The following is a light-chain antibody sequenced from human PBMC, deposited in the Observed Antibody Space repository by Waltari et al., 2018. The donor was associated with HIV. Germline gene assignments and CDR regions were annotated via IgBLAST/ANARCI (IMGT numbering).Light chain of an antibody. V-gene: IGLV3-21*02. CDR3: QVWDGGSDPPGV. J-gene: IGLJ3*02. Sequence: SYVLTQPPSVSVAPGQTARITCGGNNIAAIKSVHWYRKSPGQAPVLVVYDDRDRPSGIPDRFSGSSSGDTATLTISRAEAGDEADYYCQVWDGGSDPPGVFGGGTRLTVL. CDR2: DDR. CDR1: NIAAIKS.